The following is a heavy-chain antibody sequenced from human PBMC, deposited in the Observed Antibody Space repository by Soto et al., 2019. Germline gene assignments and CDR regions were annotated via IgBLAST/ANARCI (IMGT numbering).Heavy chain of an antibody. CDR3: ATLTIKVAKVNYYYGMDV. CDR2: ISYDGSNK. CDR1: GFTFSSYA. J-gene: IGHJ6*02. V-gene: IGHV3-30-3*01. Sequence: GGSLRLSCAASGFTFSSYAMHWVRQAPGKGLEWVAVISYDGSNKYYADSVKGRFTISRDNAKNSLYLQMNSLRAEDTAVYYCATLTIKVAKVNYYYGMDVWGQGTTVTVSS. D-gene: IGHD5-12*01.